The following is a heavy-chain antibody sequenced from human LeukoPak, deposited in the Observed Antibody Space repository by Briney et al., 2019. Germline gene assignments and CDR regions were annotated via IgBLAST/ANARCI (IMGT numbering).Heavy chain of an antibody. CDR1: GFTFNDHY. CDR3: ARGDDYNRRSFDY. V-gene: IGHV3-72*01. J-gene: IGHJ4*02. Sequence: GGSMRLACAAYGFTFNDHYMDWDRQAPGKGLEWVGRTRNKANSFTTEYAASVRGRFTISRDDSKNSLYLQMNSLKTEDTAVYYCARGDDYNRRSFDYWGQGTLVTVSS. CDR2: TRNKANSFTT. D-gene: IGHD5-24*01.